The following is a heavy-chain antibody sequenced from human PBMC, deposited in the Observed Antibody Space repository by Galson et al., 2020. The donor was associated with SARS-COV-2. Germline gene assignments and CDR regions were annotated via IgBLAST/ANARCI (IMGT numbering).Heavy chain of an antibody. D-gene: IGHD2-15*01. Sequence: GESLKISCAATGFIFSSYAMSWVRQAPGKGLEWVSAISGSGGSTYYADSVKGRFTISRDNSKNTLYLQMNSLRAEDTAVYYCATTPWPYCSGSTCYRALDDWGQGTLVTVSS. J-gene: IGHJ4*02. CDR1: GFIFSSYA. V-gene: IGHV3-23*01. CDR2: ISGSGGST. CDR3: ATTPWPYCSGSTCYRALDD.